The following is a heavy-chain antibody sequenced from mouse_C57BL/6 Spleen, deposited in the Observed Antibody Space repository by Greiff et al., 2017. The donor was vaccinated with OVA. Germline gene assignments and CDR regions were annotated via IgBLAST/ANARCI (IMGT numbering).Heavy chain of an antibody. V-gene: IGHV1-64*01. CDR3: ARGDQITTVVGRVDY. CDR2: IHPNSGST. J-gene: IGHJ2*01. CDR1: GYTFTSYW. Sequence: QVQLKQPGAELVKPGASVKLSCKASGYTFTSYWMHWVKQRTGQGLEWIGMIHPNSGSTNYNEKFKSKATLTVDKSSSTAYMQLSSLTSEDSAVYYCARGDQITTVVGRVDYWGQGTTLTVSS. D-gene: IGHD1-1*01.